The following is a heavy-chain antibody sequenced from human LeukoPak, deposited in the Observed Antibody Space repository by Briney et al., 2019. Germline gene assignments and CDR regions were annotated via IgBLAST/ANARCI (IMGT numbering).Heavy chain of an antibody. CDR3: ARQTGSGLFILP. CDR1: GVSISSSNSY. CDR2: IYYSGNT. J-gene: IGHJ4*02. D-gene: IGHD3/OR15-3a*01. V-gene: IGHV4-39*01. Sequence: KTSETLSLTCTVSGVSISSSNSYWGWIRQPPGKGLEWIGSIYYSGNTNYNASLKSQVSISIDTSKNQFSLRLTSVTAADTAVYYCARQTGSGLFILPGGQGTLVTVSS.